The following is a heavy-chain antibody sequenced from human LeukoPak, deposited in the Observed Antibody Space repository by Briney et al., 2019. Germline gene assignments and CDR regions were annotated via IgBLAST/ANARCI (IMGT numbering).Heavy chain of an antibody. D-gene: IGHD3-10*01. J-gene: IGHJ4*02. Sequence: PSQTLSLTCAISGDSVSSNSAAWNWIRQSPSRGLEWLGRTYYRSKWYNDYAVSVKGRITIDPDTSKNQFSLQLNSVTPEDTAFYYCARKSGASTLFDYWGQGTLVTVSS. CDR3: ARKSGASTLFDY. CDR2: TYYRSKWYN. CDR1: GDSVSSNSAA. V-gene: IGHV6-1*01.